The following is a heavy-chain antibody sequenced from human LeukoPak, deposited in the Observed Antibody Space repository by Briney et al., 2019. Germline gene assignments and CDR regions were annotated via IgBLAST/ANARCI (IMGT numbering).Heavy chain of an antibody. CDR1: GYTFTAHH. J-gene: IGHJ4*02. CDR3: TCGSGFNYDY. D-gene: IGHD6-25*01. CDR2: VHPNSGDT. Sequence: ASVKVSCTASGYTFTAHHLHWLRRAPGQGLEWMGWVHPNSGDTNYAQKFQGRVTMTRDTSASTAYMELNTLRFDDTAVYYCTCGSGFNYDYWGQGTLVTVSS. V-gene: IGHV1-2*02.